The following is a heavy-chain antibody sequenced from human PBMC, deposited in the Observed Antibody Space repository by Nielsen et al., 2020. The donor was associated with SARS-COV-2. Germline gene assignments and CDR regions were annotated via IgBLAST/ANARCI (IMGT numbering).Heavy chain of an antibody. Sequence: WIRQPPGKELEWVGLIKSKTDGGTTDYAAPAKGRFTISRDDSKNTLYLQMNSLKTEDTAVYYCTTGGSGWPHDYWGQGTLVTVSS. V-gene: IGHV3-15*01. CDR2: IKSKTDGGTT. D-gene: IGHD6-19*01. J-gene: IGHJ4*02. CDR3: TTGGSGWPHDY.